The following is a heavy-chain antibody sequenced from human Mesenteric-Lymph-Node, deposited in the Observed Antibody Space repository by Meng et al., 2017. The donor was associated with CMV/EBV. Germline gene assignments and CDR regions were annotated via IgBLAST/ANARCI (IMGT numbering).Heavy chain of an antibody. CDR2: ISSSSSSM. V-gene: IGHV3-48*04. Sequence: GGSLRLSCAASGFSFSIYSMNWVRQVPGKGLEWVSYISSSSSSMFYADSVRGRFTISRDNAKNSLYLQMNSLRAEDTAVYYCAREGPVVPAAFDYWGQGTLVTVSS. CDR3: AREGPVVPAAFDY. J-gene: IGHJ4*02. CDR1: GFSFSIYS. D-gene: IGHD2-2*01.